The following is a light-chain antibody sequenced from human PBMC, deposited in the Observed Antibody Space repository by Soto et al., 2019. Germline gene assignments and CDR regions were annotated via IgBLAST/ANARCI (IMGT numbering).Light chain of an antibody. V-gene: IGLV2-14*01. CDR1: SSDVGGYNY. CDR2: DVS. J-gene: IGLJ1*01. Sequence: QSVLTQPASVSGSPGQSITISCTGTSSDVGGYNYVSWYQQHPGKAPKLMIYDVSNRPSGDSNRFSGSKSGNTASLTISGLQAEAEADYYCSSYTRSSTPRYVFGTGTKVTVL. CDR3: SSYTRSSTPRYV.